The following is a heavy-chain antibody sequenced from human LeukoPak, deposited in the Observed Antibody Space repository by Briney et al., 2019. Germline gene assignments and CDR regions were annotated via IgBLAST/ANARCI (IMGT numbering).Heavy chain of an antibody. V-gene: IGHV4-34*01. CDR3: VSQGDQEARFDY. Sequence: SETLSLTCAVYGGSFSAYYWSWIRQPPGKGLEWIGEINHSGSVNYNPSLKSRVTISVDTSKNQFSLRLTSVTAADTAVYYCVSQGDQEARFDYWGQGTLVTVSS. J-gene: IGHJ4*02. CDR2: INHSGSV. D-gene: IGHD2-21*02. CDR1: GGSFSAYY.